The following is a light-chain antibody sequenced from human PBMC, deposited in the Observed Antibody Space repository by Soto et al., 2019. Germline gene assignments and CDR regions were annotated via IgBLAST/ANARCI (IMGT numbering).Light chain of an antibody. CDR2: GAS. J-gene: IGKJ2*01. CDR1: QSISRF. V-gene: IGKV1-39*01. Sequence: DIQMTQSPSSLSASVGDRVTITCRSSQSISRFLNWYQQKPGKPPKLLIYGASTLQSGVPSRFSGSGSGTGFTLTISSLQPEDFATYFCQQSYSTPMYTFCQGTNLEIK. CDR3: QQSYSTPMYT.